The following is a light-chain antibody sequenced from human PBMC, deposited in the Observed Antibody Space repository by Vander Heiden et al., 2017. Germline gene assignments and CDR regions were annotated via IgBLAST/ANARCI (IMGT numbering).Light chain of an antibody. J-gene: IGKJ1*01. V-gene: IGKV3-15*01. Sequence: EIVMTQSPATLSVSPGERATLSCRASQSVSSNLAWYQQKPGQAPRLLIYGAFTRATGSPARFSGSGSGTEFTLTISSLQSEDFAVYYCQQYNIWPPGTFGQGTKVEIK. CDR1: QSVSSN. CDR2: GAF. CDR3: QQYNIWPPGT.